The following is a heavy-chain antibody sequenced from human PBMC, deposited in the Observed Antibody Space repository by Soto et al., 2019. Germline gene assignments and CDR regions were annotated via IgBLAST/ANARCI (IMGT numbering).Heavy chain of an antibody. CDR1: GGSISSGGYS. V-gene: IGHV4-30-2*01. CDR3: ARGYDSSGKYDAFDI. Sequence: SETLSLTCAVSGGSISSGGYSWSWIRQPPGKGLEWIGYIYHSGSTYYNPSLKSRVTISVDRPKNQFSLKLSYVTAADTAVYYCARGYDSSGKYDAFDIWGQGTMVT. D-gene: IGHD3-22*01. CDR2: IYHSGST. J-gene: IGHJ3*02.